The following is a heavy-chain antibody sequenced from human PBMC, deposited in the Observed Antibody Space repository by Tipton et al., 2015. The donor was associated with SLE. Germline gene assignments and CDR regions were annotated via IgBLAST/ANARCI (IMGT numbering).Heavy chain of an antibody. D-gene: IGHD2-15*01. J-gene: IGHJ4*02. V-gene: IGHV3-23*01. CDR3: AKSRLTGGSCYDY. CDR1: GFTFSSHA. CDR2: ISSSGGGT. Sequence: SLRLSCAASGFTFSSHAISWVRQAPGKGLEWVSTISSSGGGTYYTDPVKGRFSISRDNSKNTVYLQMTSLRAEDTAVYYCAKSRLTGGSCYDYWGQGTLVAVSS.